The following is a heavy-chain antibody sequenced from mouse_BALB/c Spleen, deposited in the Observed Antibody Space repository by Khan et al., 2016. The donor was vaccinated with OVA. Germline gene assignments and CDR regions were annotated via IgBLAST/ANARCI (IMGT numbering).Heavy chain of an antibody. J-gene: IGHJ4*01. CDR2: IWSDGST. Sequence: QVQLQQSGPGLVAPSQSLSITCTISGFSLTNYGVHWVRQPPGKGLEWLVVIWSDGSTTYNSALKSRLTISKDNSKSQVFFKMNSLQTDDTAVYFCARQPYYHYNIMDYWGQGTSVTVSS. CDR1: GFSLTNYG. V-gene: IGHV2-6-1*01. D-gene: IGHD2-10*01. CDR3: ARQPYYHYNIMDY.